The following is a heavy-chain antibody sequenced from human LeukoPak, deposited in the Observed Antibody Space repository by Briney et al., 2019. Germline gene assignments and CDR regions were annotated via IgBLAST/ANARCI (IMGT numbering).Heavy chain of an antibody. CDR3: ARPVTVIRGVGWFDP. J-gene: IGHJ5*02. CDR1: GSSISNSNYY. Sequence: SETLSLTCTVSGSSISNSNYYWGWIRQPPGKGLEWIGSISSSGSTYYNPSHKSRVTISVDMSKNQFSLKLTSVTAADTAVYFCARPVTVIRGVGWFDPWGQGTLVTVSS. D-gene: IGHD3-10*01. V-gene: IGHV4-39*01. CDR2: ISSSGST.